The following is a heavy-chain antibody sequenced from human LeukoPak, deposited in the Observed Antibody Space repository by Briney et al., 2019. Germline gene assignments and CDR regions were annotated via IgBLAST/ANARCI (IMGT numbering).Heavy chain of an antibody. CDR1: AYTFTSFD. J-gene: IGHJ5*02. CDR2: MNPNSGNT. CDR3: ARVSSAYYDILTGYYTSSENWFDP. V-gene: IGHV1-8*01. Sequence: ASVKVSCKASAYTFTSFDINWVRQAPGQGLEWMGWMNPNSGNTGYAQKFQGRITMTKNTSISTAYMELSTLRSEDTAVYYCARVSSAYYDILTGYYTSSENWFDPWGQGTLVIVSS. D-gene: IGHD3-9*01.